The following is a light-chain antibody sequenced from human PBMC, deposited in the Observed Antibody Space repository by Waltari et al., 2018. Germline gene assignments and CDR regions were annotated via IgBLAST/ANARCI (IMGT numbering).Light chain of an antibody. CDR3: AAWDDSLSGPV. CDR1: SSNIGRNY. CDR2: RNN. V-gene: IGLV1-47*01. Sequence: QSVLTQPPSASETPGQRVTISCSGSSSNIGRNYVYWSQHLPGTAPKLLIYRNNQRPSGVPDRFSGSKSGTSASLAISGLRSEDEADYYCAAWDDSLSGPVFGGGTKLTVL. J-gene: IGLJ2*01.